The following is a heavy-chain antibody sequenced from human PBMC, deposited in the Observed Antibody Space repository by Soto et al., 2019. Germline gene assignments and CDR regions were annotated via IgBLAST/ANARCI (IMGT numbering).Heavy chain of an antibody. D-gene: IGHD3-3*01. CDR2: MNPNSGNT. CDR1: GYTFTGYD. CDR3: ARTQAPRISIFGLFIRCSRVYYGMDV. V-gene: IGHV1-8*01. Sequence: GASVKVSCKASGYTFTGYDINWVRQATGQGLEWMGWMNPNSGNTGYAQKFQGRVTMTRNTSISTAYMELSSLRSEDTAVYYCARTQAPRISIFGLFIRCSRVYYGMDVWGQGTTVTVSS. J-gene: IGHJ6*02.